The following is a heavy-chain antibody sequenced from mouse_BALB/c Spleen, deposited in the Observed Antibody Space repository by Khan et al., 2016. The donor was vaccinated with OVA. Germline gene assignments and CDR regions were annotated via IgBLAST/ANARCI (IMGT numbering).Heavy chain of an antibody. CDR3: ASELGRYYAMDY. V-gene: IGHV3-2*02. D-gene: IGHD4-1*01. J-gene: IGHJ4*01. CDR1: GFSITSDYA. Sequence: EVQLQESGPGLVKPSQSLSLTCTVTGFSITSDYAWNWIRQFPGNKLEWMGYISYSDTTTYNPSLKSRISITRETSKNQLFLHLNSVTTEDTATYYCASELGRYYAMDYWRQGTSVTVSS. CDR2: ISYSDTT.